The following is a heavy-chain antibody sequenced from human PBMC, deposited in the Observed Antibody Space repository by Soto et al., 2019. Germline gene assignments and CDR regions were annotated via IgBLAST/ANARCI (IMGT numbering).Heavy chain of an antibody. J-gene: IGHJ6*02. CDR3: ARDGVYSLSGMDV. V-gene: IGHV4-31*03. CDR1: GGSISSGGYY. D-gene: IGHD2-8*01. CDR2: IYYSGST. Sequence: SETLSLTCTVSGGSISSGGYYWSWIRQHPGKGLEWIGYIYYSGSTYYNPSLKSRVTISVDTSKNQFSLKLSSVTAADTAVYYCARDGVYSLSGMDVWGQGTTVTVSS.